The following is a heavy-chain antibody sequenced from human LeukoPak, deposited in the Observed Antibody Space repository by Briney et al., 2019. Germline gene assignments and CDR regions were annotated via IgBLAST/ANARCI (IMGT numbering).Heavy chain of an antibody. V-gene: IGHV1-46*01. CDR1: GYTFTSYY. Sequence: ASVKVSCKASGYTFTSYYMHWVRQAPGQGLEWMGIINPSGGSTSYAQKFQGRVTMTRDMYTSTVYMELSSLRSEDTAVYYCARVGGDYDILTGYFGYWGQGTLDTVSS. CDR2: INPSGGST. D-gene: IGHD3-9*01. J-gene: IGHJ4*02. CDR3: ARVGGDYDILTGYFGY.